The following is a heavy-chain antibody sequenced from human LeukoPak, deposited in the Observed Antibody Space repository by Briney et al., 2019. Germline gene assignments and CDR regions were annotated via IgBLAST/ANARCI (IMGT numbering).Heavy chain of an antibody. D-gene: IGHD3-10*01. CDR2: IIPIFGTA. CDR3: ARDHDYYGSGSWYYFDY. CDR1: GGTFSSYA. J-gene: IGHJ4*02. V-gene: IGHV1-69*13. Sequence: SVKVSCKASGGTFSSYAISWVRQTPGQGLEWMGGIIPIFGTANYAQKFQGRVTITADESTSTAYMELSSLRSEDTAVYYCARDHDYYGSGSWYYFDYWGQGTLVTVSS.